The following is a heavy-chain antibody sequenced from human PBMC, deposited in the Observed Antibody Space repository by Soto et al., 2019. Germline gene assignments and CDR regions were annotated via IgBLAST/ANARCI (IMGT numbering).Heavy chain of an antibody. J-gene: IGHJ5*02. D-gene: IGHD3-3*02. CDR3: AGFPVNPGRDSRPIFAS. Sequence: SGTTDLASAVSGDTISSHYWDWVRQTPGKGLEWIGCIYFTGSTIYNPSLESRVTMSVDTSKTQFSLRLSSVTAADTAVYYCAGFPVNPGRDSRPIFASWGQGTLVTVSS. CDR2: IYFTGST. V-gene: IGHV4-59*08. CDR1: GDTISSHY.